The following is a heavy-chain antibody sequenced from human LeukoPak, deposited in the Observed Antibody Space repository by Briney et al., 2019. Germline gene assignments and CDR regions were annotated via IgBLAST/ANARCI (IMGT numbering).Heavy chain of an antibody. CDR3: ARGYYDTNGYYYRLDS. V-gene: IGHV1-8*01. Sequence: ASVKVSCKASGYTFTTYDINWVRQATGQGLEWMGWMNPNRGNTGYEQKFQGRVTMTGNTSISTAYMELSSLRSEDTAVYYCARGYYDTNGYYYRLDSWGQGTLATVSS. D-gene: IGHD3-22*01. CDR1: GYTFTTYD. J-gene: IGHJ4*02. CDR2: MNPNRGNT.